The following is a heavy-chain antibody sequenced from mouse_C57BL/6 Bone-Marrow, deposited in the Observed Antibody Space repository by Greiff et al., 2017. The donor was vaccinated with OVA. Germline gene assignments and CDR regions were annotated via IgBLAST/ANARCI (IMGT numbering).Heavy chain of an antibody. Sequence: QVQLQQSGAELVMPGASVKLSCKASGYTFTSYWMHWVKQRPGQGLEWIGEIDPSDSYTNYNQKFKGKSTLTVDKSSSTAYMQLSSLTSEDSAVYYCARCLDYWGQGTTLTVSS. CDR1: GYTFTSYW. V-gene: IGHV1-69*01. J-gene: IGHJ2*01. CDR3: ARCLDY. CDR2: IDPSDSYT.